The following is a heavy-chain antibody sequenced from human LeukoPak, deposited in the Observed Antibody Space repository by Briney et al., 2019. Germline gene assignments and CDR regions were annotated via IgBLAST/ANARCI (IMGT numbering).Heavy chain of an antibody. CDR2: IYYSGST. J-gene: IGHJ5*02. Sequence: SETLSLTCTVSGGSISSHYWSWIRQPPGKGLEWIGYIYYSGSTNYNPSLKSRVTISLDTSKSQFSLKLSSVTAADTAVYYCARDLVDSSGYANWFDPWGQGTLVTVSS. D-gene: IGHD3-22*01. CDR3: ARDLVDSSGYANWFDP. V-gene: IGHV4-59*11. CDR1: GGSISSHY.